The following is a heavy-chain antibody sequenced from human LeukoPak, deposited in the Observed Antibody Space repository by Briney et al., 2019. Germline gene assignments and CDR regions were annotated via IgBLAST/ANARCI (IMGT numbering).Heavy chain of an antibody. V-gene: IGHV3-64*01. CDR1: GFTFSSYA. Sequence: PGGSLRLSCAASGFTFSSYAMHWVRQAPGKGLEYVSAISSNGGSTYYANSVKGRFTISRDNSKNTLYLQMGSLRAEDTAVYYCAKDSDSSGYPDYWGQGTLVTVSS. D-gene: IGHD3-22*01. CDR2: ISSNGGST. CDR3: AKDSDSSGYPDY. J-gene: IGHJ4*02.